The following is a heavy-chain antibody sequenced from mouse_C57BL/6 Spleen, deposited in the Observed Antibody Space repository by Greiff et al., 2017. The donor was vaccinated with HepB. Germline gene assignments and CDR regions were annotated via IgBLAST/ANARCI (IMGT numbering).Heavy chain of an antibody. CDR2: IDPNSGGT. D-gene: IGHD1-1*01. CDR1: GYTFTSYW. J-gene: IGHJ1*03. CDR3: ARLITFGSGWYFDV. V-gene: IGHV1-72*01. Sequence: QVHVKQPGAELVKPGASVKLSCKASGYTFTSYWMHWVKQRPGRGLEWIGRIDPNSGGTKYNEKFKSKATLTVDKPSSTAYMQLSSLTSEDSAVYYCARLITFGSGWYFDVWGTGTTVTVSS.